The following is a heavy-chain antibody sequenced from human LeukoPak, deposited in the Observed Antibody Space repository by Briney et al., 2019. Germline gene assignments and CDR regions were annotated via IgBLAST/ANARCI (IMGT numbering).Heavy chain of an antibody. V-gene: IGHV3-48*01. D-gene: IGHD2-15*01. J-gene: IGHJ6*03. CDR3: ARGSREDIYYYYYMDV. Sequence: PSGGSLRLSCAASGFIFSTYVINWVRQAPGKGLEWVSYITSSSSTMYYADSVKGRFTISRDNAKNSVYLQMNSLRAEDTAVYYCARGSREDIYYYYYMDVWVKGTTVTVCS. CDR2: ITSSSSTM. CDR1: GFIFSTYV.